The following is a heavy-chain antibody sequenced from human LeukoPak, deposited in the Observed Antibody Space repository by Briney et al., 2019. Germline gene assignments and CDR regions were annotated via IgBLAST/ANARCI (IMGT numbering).Heavy chain of an antibody. CDR3: ARNRGDGITIFGVALRYYYGMDV. CDR1: GYTFTSYG. Sequence: ASVKVSCKASGYTFTSYGISWVRQAPGQGLEWMGWISAYNGNTNYAQKLQGRVTVTTDTSTSTAYMELRSLRSDDTAVYYCARNRGDGITIFGVALRYYYGMDVWGQGTTVTVSS. J-gene: IGHJ6*02. V-gene: IGHV1-18*01. D-gene: IGHD3-3*01. CDR2: ISAYNGNT.